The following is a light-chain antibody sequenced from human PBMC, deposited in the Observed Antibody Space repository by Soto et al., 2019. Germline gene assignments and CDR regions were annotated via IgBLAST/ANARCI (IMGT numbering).Light chain of an antibody. J-gene: IGKJ4*01. CDR1: QSVNIY. Sequence: EIVLTQAPATLSLSPGERATLSCRASQSVNIYLASYQQRPGQAPRLLIYDVSNRATGIPARFSGSGSGTYFTLTISSLEPEDFAVYYCQQRSSWPVTFGGGTKVEIK. V-gene: IGKV3-11*01. CDR3: QQRSSWPVT. CDR2: DVS.